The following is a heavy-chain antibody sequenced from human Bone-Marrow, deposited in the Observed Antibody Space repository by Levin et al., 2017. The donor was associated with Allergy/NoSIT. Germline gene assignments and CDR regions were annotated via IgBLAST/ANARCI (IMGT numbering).Heavy chain of an antibody. Sequence: VASVKVSCKASGYTFTSYAMHWVRQAPGQRLEWMGWINAGNGNTKYSQKFQGRVTITRDTSASTAYMELSSLRSEDTAVYYCARWGLGYCSGGSCYYFDYWGQGTLVTVSS. CDR2: INAGNGNT. V-gene: IGHV1-3*01. J-gene: IGHJ4*02. CDR1: GYTFTSYA. CDR3: ARWGLGYCSGGSCYYFDY. D-gene: IGHD2-15*01.